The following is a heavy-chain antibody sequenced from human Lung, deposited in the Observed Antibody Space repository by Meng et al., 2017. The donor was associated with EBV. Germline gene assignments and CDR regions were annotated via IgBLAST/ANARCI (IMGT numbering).Heavy chain of an antibody. V-gene: IGHV3-30*03. D-gene: IGHD1-26*01. CDR1: GFTFSSYG. CDR2: ISYDGSNK. J-gene: IGHJ4*02. Sequence: VHLVESGGGVVQPGRCLRLSCAASGFTFSSYGMHWVRQAPGKGLEWVAVISYDGSNKYYADSVKGRFTISRDNSKNTLYLQMNSLRAEDTAVYYCAELGATFHWGQGTLVTVSS. CDR3: AELGATFH.